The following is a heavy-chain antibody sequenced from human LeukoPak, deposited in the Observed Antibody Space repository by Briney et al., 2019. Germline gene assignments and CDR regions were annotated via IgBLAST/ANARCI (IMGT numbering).Heavy chain of an antibody. J-gene: IGHJ4*02. V-gene: IGHV1-3*01. D-gene: IGHD2-2*01. CDR3: ARGGVGYCSSTSCYEAFDY. CDR2: INAGNGNT. CDR1: GYTFTSYA. Sequence: ASVKLSCKASGYTFTSYAMHWVRQAPGQRLEWMGWINAGNGNTKYSQKFQGRVTITRDTSASTAYMELSSLRSEDTAVYYCARGGVGYCSSTSCYEAFDYWGQGTLVTVSS.